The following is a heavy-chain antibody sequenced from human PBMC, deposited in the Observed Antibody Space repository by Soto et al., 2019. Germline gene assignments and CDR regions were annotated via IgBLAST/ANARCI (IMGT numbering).Heavy chain of an antibody. D-gene: IGHD6-13*01. CDR1: GGSISSSSYY. CDR2: IYYSGST. CDR3: APRPYSSSWFSAYYYYYYGMDV. V-gene: IGHV4-39*01. Sequence: QLQLQESGPGLVKPSETLSLTCTVSGGSISSSSYYWGWIRQPPGKGLEWIGSIYYSGSTYYNPSLKSRVTISVDTSKNQFSLKLSSVTAADTAVYYCAPRPYSSSWFSAYYYYYYGMDVWGQGTTVTVSS. J-gene: IGHJ6*02.